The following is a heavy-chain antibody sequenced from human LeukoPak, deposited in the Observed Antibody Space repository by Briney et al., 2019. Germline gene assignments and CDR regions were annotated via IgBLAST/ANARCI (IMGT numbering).Heavy chain of an antibody. CDR3: ARAPGYSYGALVDY. CDR1: GYSFSDYY. V-gene: IGHV1-2*02. D-gene: IGHD5-18*01. Sequence: ASVKVSCKASGYSFSDYYIHWVRQAPGQGLEWVGWINPNSGDTNYAQKFQGRVTITRNTSISTAYMELSSLRSEDTAVYYCARAPGYSYGALVDYWGQGTLVTVSS. J-gene: IGHJ4*02. CDR2: INPNSGDT.